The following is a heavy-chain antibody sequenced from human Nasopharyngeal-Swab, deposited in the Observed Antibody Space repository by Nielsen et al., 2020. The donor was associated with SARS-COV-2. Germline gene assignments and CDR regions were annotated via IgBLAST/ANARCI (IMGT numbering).Heavy chain of an antibody. D-gene: IGHD3-22*01. V-gene: IGHV4-34*01. CDR1: GGSFSGYY. CDR2: INHSGTT. J-gene: IGHJ4*02. CDR3: ARGHRSISMIVVVIATAHFYFDS. Sequence: SETLSLTCAVYGGSFSGYYWSWIRQPPGKGLEWIGEINHSGTTSYNPSLKSRVTISSDTSKNQFSLKLSSATAADTAVYYCARGHRSISMIVVVIATAHFYFDSWGRGTLVTVTS.